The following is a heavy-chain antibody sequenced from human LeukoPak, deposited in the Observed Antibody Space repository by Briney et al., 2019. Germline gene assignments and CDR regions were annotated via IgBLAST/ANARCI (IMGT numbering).Heavy chain of an antibody. CDR3: ARDRYDYVWGSYRYTRGFDY. CDR1: GYTFTSYD. V-gene: IGHV1-8*01. Sequence: ASVKVSCKXSGYTFTSYDINWVRQATGQGLEWMGWMNPNSGNTGYAQKFQGRVTMTRNTSISTAYMELSSLRSEDTAVYYCARDRYDYVWGSYRYTRGFDYWGQGTLVTVSS. J-gene: IGHJ4*02. D-gene: IGHD3-16*02. CDR2: MNPNSGNT.